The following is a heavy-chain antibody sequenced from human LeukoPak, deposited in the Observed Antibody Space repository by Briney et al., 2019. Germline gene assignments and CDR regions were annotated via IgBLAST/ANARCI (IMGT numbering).Heavy chain of an antibody. CDR3: ARDGSYSGPLRGSHGMDV. CDR1: GGSISSSNW. Sequence: GTLSLTCAVSGGSISSSNWWSWVRQPPGKGLEWIGEIYHIGSTNYNPSLKSRVTVSVDKSKNQFSLKLSSVTAADTAVYYCARDGSYSGPLRGSHGMDVWGQGTTVTVSS. CDR2: IYHIGST. J-gene: IGHJ6*02. D-gene: IGHD1-26*01. V-gene: IGHV4-4*02.